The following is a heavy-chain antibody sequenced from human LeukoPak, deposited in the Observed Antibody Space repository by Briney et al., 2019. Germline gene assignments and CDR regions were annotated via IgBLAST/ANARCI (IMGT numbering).Heavy chain of an antibody. Sequence: SETLSLTCXVSGXXISSSSYYWGCILQPQGKGLEWIGSIYYSGSTYYNPSLKSRVTISVDTSKNQFSLKLSSVTAADTAVYYCARGRGMTTIDYWGQGTLVTVSS. CDR2: IYYSGST. D-gene: IGHD4-17*01. J-gene: IGHJ4*02. CDR1: GXXISSSSYY. V-gene: IGHV4-39*01. CDR3: ARGRGMTTIDY.